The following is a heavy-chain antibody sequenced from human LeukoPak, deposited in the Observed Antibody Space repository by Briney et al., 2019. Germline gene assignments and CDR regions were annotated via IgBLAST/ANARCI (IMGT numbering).Heavy chain of an antibody. D-gene: IGHD3-10*01. CDR2: IKQDGSEK. Sequence: GGSLRLSXAASGFTFSSYFMSWVRQAPGKGLEWVANIKQDGSEKYYVDSVKGRFTISRDNAKNSLYLQMNSLRAEDTAVYYCARDRLGVTRMYFDSWGQGTLVTVSS. CDR1: GFTFSSYF. CDR3: ARDRLGVTRMYFDS. V-gene: IGHV3-7*01. J-gene: IGHJ4*02.